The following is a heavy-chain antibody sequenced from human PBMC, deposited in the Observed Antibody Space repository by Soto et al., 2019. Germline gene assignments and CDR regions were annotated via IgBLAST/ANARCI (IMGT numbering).Heavy chain of an antibody. CDR2: ISAHNGNT. Sequence: QVHLVQSGAEVKKSGASVKVSCKGSGYDFTTYGITWVRQAPGQGLEWMAWISAHNGNTDYAQKLQGRVTVTRDTSTGTAYMELRSLRSDDSAVYYCARGRYGDYWGQGALVTGSS. J-gene: IGHJ4*02. D-gene: IGHD1-1*01. CDR3: ARGRYGDY. V-gene: IGHV1-18*01. CDR1: GYDFTTYG.